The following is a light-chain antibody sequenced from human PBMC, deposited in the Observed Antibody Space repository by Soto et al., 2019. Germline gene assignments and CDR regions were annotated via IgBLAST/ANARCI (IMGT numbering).Light chain of an antibody. V-gene: IGLV2-14*01. CDR3: SSYTTSNTRQIV. Sequence: QSALTQPPSASGSPGQSITISCTGTSSDVGGYNYVSWYQQHPGKAPKFMIYDVSNRPSGVSNRFSGSKSDNTASLTISGLQAEDEADYYCSSYTTSNTRQIVFGTGTKVTVL. CDR1: SSDVGGYNY. CDR2: DVS. J-gene: IGLJ1*01.